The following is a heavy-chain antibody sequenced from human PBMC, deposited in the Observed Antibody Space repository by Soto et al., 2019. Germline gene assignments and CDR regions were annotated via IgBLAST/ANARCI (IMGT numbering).Heavy chain of an antibody. V-gene: IGHV4-59*01. CDR3: ARGIQPPTLSLWDV. CDR1: GVSIDKYY. J-gene: IGHJ6*01. CDR2: IFYTGGT. D-gene: IGHD1-1*01. Sequence: SQTMSLTCNVSGVSIDKYYWTWIRQSPGRGLEWIGYIFYTGGTNYNPSLKSRVTMSADVSKSQVSLKMTSVTAADTALYYCARGIQPPTLSLWDVWGQGSPVTVSS.